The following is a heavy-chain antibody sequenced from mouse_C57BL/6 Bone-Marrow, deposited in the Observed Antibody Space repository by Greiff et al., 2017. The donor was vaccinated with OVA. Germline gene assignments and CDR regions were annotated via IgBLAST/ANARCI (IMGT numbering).Heavy chain of an antibody. V-gene: IGHV7-3*01. Sequence: EVKLMESGGGLVQPGGSLSLSCAASGFTFTDYYMSWVRQPPGKALEWLGFIRNKANGYTTEYSASVKGRFTISRDNSQSILYLQMNALRAEDSATYYCARYTVWDDFDYWGQGTTLTVSS. J-gene: IGHJ2*01. CDR2: IRNKANGYTT. CDR1: GFTFTDYY. D-gene: IGHD4-1*01. CDR3: ARYTVWDDFDY.